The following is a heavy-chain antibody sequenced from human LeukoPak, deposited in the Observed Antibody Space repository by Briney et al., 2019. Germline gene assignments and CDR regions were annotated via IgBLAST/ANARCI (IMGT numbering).Heavy chain of an antibody. CDR1: GFTFSSYT. CDR3: AKDYPLDY. Sequence: GGSLRLSCAASGFTFSSYTTQWVRQAPGKGLEWVSAISGSGGSTSYADSVKGRFTISIDNPKNTVYLQMNTLRAEDTAVYYCAKDYPLDYWGQGALVTVSS. CDR2: ISGSGGST. V-gene: IGHV3-23*01. J-gene: IGHJ4*02.